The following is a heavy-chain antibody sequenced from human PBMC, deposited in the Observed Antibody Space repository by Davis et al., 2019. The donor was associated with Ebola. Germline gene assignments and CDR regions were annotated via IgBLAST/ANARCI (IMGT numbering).Heavy chain of an antibody. D-gene: IGHD3-3*01. J-gene: IGHJ4*02. V-gene: IGHV3-21*01. CDR1: GFTFSSYS. CDR2: ISSSSSYI. Sequence: GESLKISCAASGFTFSSYSMNWVRQAPGKGLEWVSSISSSSSYIYYADSVKGRFTISRDNAKNTLYLQMNSLRAEDTAVYYCATELRFLEWVFDYWGQGTLVTVSS. CDR3: ATELRFLEWVFDY.